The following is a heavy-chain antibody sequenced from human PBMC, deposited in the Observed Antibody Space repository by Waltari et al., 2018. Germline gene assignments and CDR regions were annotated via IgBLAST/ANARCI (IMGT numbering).Heavy chain of an antibody. CDR1: GFTFSIYN. Sequence: EVQLVESGGGLVKPGGSLRLSCAASGFTFSIYNMNWVRQAPGTGVEGVSSISASSTYIYYADSMKGRFTISRDNAKNSLYLQMNSLRAEDTAVYYCASGYSSSSLDYWGQGTLVTVSS. CDR3: ASGYSSSSLDY. D-gene: IGHD6-6*01. V-gene: IGHV3-21*01. J-gene: IGHJ4*02. CDR2: ISASSTYI.